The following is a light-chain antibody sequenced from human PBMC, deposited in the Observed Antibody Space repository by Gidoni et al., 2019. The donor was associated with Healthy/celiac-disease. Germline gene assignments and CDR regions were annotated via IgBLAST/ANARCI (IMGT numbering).Light chain of an antibody. J-gene: IGKJ1*01. CDR3: QQYGSSPRT. Sequence: ELASTQSPGTLSLSPGERATLSCRASRSVSSSYIAWYQQKPGQAPRLLIYGASSRATGIPDRFSGSGSGTDFTLTISRLDPEDFAVYYCQQYGSSPRTFGQGTKVEIK. CDR1: RSVSSSY. CDR2: GAS. V-gene: IGKV3-20*01.